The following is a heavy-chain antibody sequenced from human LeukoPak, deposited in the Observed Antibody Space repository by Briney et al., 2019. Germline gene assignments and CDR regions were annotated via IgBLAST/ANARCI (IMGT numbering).Heavy chain of an antibody. CDR3: ARDGGEALFLSRAFDI. V-gene: IGHV1-2*02. CDR2: INPNSGAT. Sequence: ASVNVSCKASGYTFTGYYMHWVRQPPGQGREGMGWINPNSGATNYAQKLQGRVTMPRDTSISTAYMELSRLRSDDTAVYYCARDGGEALFLSRAFDIWGQGTMVTVSS. CDR1: GYTFTGYY. D-gene: IGHD2/OR15-2a*01. J-gene: IGHJ3*02.